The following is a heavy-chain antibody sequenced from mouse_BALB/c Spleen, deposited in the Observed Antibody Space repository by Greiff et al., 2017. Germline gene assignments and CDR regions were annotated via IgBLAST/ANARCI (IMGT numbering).Heavy chain of an antibody. CDR3: ARYNWDRAMDY. Sequence: DVMLVESGGGLVQPGGSRKLSCAASGFSFSSFGMHWVRQAPEKGLEWVAYISSGSSTIYYADTVKGRFTISRDNPKNTLFLQMTSLRSEDTAMYYCARYNWDRAMDYWGQGTSVTVSS. CDR2: ISSGSSTI. J-gene: IGHJ4*01. V-gene: IGHV5-17*02. CDR1: GFSFSSFG. D-gene: IGHD4-1*02.